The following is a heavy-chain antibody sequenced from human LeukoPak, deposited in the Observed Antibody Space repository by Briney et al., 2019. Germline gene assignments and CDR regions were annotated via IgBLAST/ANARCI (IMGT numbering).Heavy chain of an antibody. V-gene: IGHV4-31*01. D-gene: IGHD2/OR15-2a*01. J-gene: IGHJ6*03. CDR1: GGSISSGGYY. CDR3: ARGAADQIWNYYYMDV. CDR2: IYYSGST. Sequence: PSETLSLTCTVSGGSISSGGYYWSWIRQHPGKGLEWIGYIYYSGSTYYNPSLKSQVTISVDTSKNQFSLKLSSVTAADTAVYYCARGAADQIWNYYYMDVWGKGTTVTVSS.